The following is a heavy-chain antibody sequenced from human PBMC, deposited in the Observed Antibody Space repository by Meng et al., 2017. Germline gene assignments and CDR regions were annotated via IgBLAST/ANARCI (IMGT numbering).Heavy chain of an antibody. CDR3: ARGGGDTRSAYGAFDI. CDR2: MFYSGRT. J-gene: IGHJ3*02. Sequence: SETLSLTCSVSGGSISSSNYYWGWIRQPPGKGLEWIGSMFYSGRTYYNPSLKSRVTISVDTPKTQISLKPNSVTATDTAVYHCARGGGDTRSAYGAFDIWGQGTMVTVSS. CDR1: GGSISSSNYY. V-gene: IGHV4-39*07. D-gene: IGHD5-18*01.